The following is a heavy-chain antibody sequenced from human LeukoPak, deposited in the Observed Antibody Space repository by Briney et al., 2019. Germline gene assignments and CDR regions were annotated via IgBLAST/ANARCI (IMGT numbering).Heavy chain of an antibody. D-gene: IGHD3-22*01. Sequence: SETLSLTCAVSGGSFSGYYWSWIRQPPGKGLEWIGEINHSGSTNYNPSLKSRVTISVDTSKNQFSLKLSSVTAADTAVYYCARHGLPYDSSGYYGYWGQGTLVTVSS. J-gene: IGHJ4*02. CDR1: GGSFSGYY. CDR3: ARHGLPYDSSGYYGY. V-gene: IGHV4-34*01. CDR2: INHSGST.